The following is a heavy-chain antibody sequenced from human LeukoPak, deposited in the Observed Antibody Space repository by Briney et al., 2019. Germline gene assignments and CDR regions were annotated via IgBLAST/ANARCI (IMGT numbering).Heavy chain of an antibody. CDR3: ARAKRDAYNSFDY. CDR2: INSDGSST. CDR1: GFTFSSYW. Sequence: PGGSLRLSRAASGFTFSSYWMHWVRQAPGKGLVWVSRINSDGSSTTYADSVKGRFTTSRDNAKNTLYLQMNSLRAEDTAVYYCARAKRDAYNSFDYWGQGTLVTASS. J-gene: IGHJ4*02. V-gene: IGHV3-74*01. D-gene: IGHD5-24*01.